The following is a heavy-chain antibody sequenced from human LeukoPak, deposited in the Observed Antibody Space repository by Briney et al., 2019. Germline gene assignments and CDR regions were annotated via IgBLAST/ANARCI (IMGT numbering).Heavy chain of an antibody. Sequence: GESLKISCKGSGYSFSNYWIGWVRQMPGKRLEWMGTIYPRGSDTRYNPSFQGQVTLSADKSIGTAYLQWSSLKASDTAMYYCATSSGPYDAGDYWGQGTLVTVSS. D-gene: IGHD3-16*01. CDR3: ATSSGPYDAGDY. J-gene: IGHJ4*02. V-gene: IGHV5-51*01. CDR2: IYPRGSDT. CDR1: GYSFSNYW.